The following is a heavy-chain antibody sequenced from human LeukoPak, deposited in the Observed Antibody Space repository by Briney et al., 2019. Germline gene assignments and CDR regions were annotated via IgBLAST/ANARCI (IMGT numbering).Heavy chain of an antibody. CDR2: ILPIFGIA. D-gene: IGHD2-15*01. CDR3: AGLVVVAATTDFDY. Sequence: GASVKVSCKASGGTFSSYAISWVRQAPGQGLEWMGRILPIFGIANYAQKFQGRVTITADKSTSTAYMELSSLRSEDTAVYYCAGLVVVAATTDFDYWGQGTLVTVSS. J-gene: IGHJ4*02. V-gene: IGHV1-69*04. CDR1: GGTFSSYA.